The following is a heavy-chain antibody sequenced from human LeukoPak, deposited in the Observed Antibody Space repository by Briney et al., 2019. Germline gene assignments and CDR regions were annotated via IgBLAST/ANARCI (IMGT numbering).Heavy chain of an antibody. CDR1: GGSISSSSYY. V-gene: IGHV4-39*07. D-gene: IGHD3-22*01. Sequence: PSETLSLTCTVSGGSISSSSYYWGWIRQPPGKGLEWIGSIYYSGSTYYNPSLKSRVTISVDTSKNQFSLKLSSVTAADTAVYYCARTYYYDSSGFSLYYYYGMDVWGQGTTVTVSS. CDR3: ARTYYYDSSGFSLYYYYGMDV. CDR2: IYYSGST. J-gene: IGHJ6*02.